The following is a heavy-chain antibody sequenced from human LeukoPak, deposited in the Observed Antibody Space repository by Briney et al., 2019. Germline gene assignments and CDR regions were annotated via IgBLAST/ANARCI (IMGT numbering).Heavy chain of an antibody. Sequence: GGSLRLSCAASGFTVTSNSISWVRQAPGKGLQWVAFIYSDGSTYYEASVRGRFTISRDNSKDTLYLQMNSLRAEDTAVYYCARVARYRFDPWGQGTLVTVSS. V-gene: IGHV3-53*01. CDR2: IYSDGST. CDR3: ARVARYRFDP. CDR1: GFTVTSNS. D-gene: IGHD3-9*01. J-gene: IGHJ5*02.